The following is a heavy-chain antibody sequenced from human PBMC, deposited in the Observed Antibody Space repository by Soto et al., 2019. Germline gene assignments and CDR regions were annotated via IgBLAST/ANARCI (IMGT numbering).Heavy chain of an antibody. CDR3: ARGEGYCSGGSCYRWFDP. CDR1: GYTFTKYA. D-gene: IGHD2-15*01. Sequence: QVQLVQSGAEVKKPGASVKVSCKASGYTFTKYAMHWVRQAPGQRLEWMGWINAGNGNTKYSQKLQGRVTITRDTSASTAYMELSSLRSEDTAVYYCARGEGYCSGGSCYRWFDPWGQGTLVTVSS. J-gene: IGHJ5*02. V-gene: IGHV1-3*01. CDR2: INAGNGNT.